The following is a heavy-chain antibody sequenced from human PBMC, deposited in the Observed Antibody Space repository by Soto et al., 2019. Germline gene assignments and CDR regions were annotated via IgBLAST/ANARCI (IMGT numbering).Heavy chain of an antibody. CDR3: ARPTSWYFNFNHYCAMDV. Sequence: ASVKVSCKASGYTFTSYGISWVRQAPGQGLEWMGWISAYNGNTNYAQKLQGRVTMTTDTSTSTAYMGLRSLRSDDTAVDYCARPTSWYFNFNHYCAMDVWVQGPAATLSS. J-gene: IGHJ6*02. D-gene: IGHD6-13*01. CDR2: ISAYNGNT. V-gene: IGHV1-18*01. CDR1: GYTFTSYG.